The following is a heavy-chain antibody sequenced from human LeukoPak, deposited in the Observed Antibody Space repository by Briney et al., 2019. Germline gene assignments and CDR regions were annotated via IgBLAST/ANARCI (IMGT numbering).Heavy chain of an antibody. CDR3: ARGFQWLEK. CDR1: GFTFDDYA. J-gene: IGHJ4*02. Sequence: GGSLRLSCAASGFTFDDYAMHWVRKAPGKGLEWVSGISWNSGGIGYADSVKGRFTISRDNAKNSLYLQMDSLRAEDTAVYYCARGFQWLEKWGQGALVTVSS. CDR2: ISWNSGGI. D-gene: IGHD6-19*01. V-gene: IGHV3-9*01.